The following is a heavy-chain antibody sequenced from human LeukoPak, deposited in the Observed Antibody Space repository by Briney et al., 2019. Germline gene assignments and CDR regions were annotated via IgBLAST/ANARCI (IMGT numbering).Heavy chain of an antibody. CDR2: ISGSGSST. Sequence: PGGSLRLSCAASGFTFSTYAMSWVRQAPGKGLEWVSVISGSGSSTYYADSVKGRFTISRDNSKNTLYLQMNSLRAEDTAVYYCAKDDGDSSGYFPSWGQGTLVTVSS. V-gene: IGHV3-23*01. J-gene: IGHJ5*02. CDR3: AKDDGDSSGYFPS. D-gene: IGHD3-22*01. CDR1: GFTFSTYA.